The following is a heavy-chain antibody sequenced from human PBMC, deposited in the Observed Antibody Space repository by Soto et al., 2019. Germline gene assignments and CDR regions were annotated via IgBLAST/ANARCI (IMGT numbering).Heavy chain of an antibody. CDR2: IYWNDDK. D-gene: IGHD7-27*01. V-gene: IGHV2-5*01. J-gene: IGHJ4*02. CDR3: AHISGDPSRGGKFDY. Sequence: QITLKESGPTLVKPTQTLTLTCTFSGFSLSTSGVGVGWIRQPPGKALEWLALIYWNDDKRYSPSLKSTLTITKDTSKNHVVLTMTNMDPVDTATDYCAHISGDPSRGGKFDYWGQGTLVTVSS. CDR1: GFSLSTSGVG.